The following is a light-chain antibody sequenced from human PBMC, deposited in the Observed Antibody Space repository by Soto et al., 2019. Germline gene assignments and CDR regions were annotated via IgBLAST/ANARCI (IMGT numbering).Light chain of an antibody. V-gene: IGKV1-39*01. Sequence: IQMTQSPSSLSASVGDRVTITCRASQSIRSYLNWYQQKPGKAPKLLIYAASGLQTGVPSRFSGSGSGTDFTLSISSLQREDFATYYCQQSYITPPGTFGQGTMV. CDR1: QSIRSY. CDR2: AAS. CDR3: QQSYITPPGT. J-gene: IGKJ1*01.